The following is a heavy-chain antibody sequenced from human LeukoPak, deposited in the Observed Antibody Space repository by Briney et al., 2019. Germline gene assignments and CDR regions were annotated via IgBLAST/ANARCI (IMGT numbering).Heavy chain of an antibody. D-gene: IGHD2-15*01. CDR3: ARVGALLRWSTYYFDY. CDR2: IYYSGST. Sequence: SETLSLTCTVSGGSISSSSYYWGWIRQPPGKGLEWIGSIYYSGSTYYNPSLKSRVTISVDTSKNQFSLKLSSVTAADTPVYYCARVGALLRWSTYYFDYWGQATLVTLSS. J-gene: IGHJ4*02. V-gene: IGHV4-39*01. CDR1: GGSISSSSYY.